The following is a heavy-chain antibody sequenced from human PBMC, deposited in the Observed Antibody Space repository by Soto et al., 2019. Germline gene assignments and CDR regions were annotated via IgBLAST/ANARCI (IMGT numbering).Heavy chain of an antibody. Sequence: QVQLQESGPGLVKPSQTLSLTCTVSGDSISTRDYFWGWVRQHPGKGLEWIGYIFYSGSTYYNPSLQSRLSITIDTSKNQFSLSLASVTAAHTAIYYCARDSTMTSTWRGLDVWGQGTTVTVSS. V-gene: IGHV4-31*03. D-gene: IGHD5-12*01. CDR1: GDSISTRDYF. CDR3: ARDSTMTSTWRGLDV. CDR2: IFYSGST. J-gene: IGHJ6*02.